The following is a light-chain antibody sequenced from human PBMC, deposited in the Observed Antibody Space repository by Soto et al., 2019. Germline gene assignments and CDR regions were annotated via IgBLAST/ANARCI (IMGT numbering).Light chain of an antibody. J-gene: IGKJ2*01. V-gene: IGKV1-5*03. CDR2: KAS. CDR1: QSISSW. CDR3: QQYNSYSYT. Sequence: DIQMTQSPSTLSASLGERATLTCRASQSISSWLAWYQQKPGKAPKLLIYKASSLESGVPSRFSGSGSGTEFTLTISSLQPDDFATYYCQQYNSYSYTFGQGTKVEIK.